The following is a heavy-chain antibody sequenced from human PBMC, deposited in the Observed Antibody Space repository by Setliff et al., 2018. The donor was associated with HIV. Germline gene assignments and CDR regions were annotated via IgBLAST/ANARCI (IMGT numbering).Heavy chain of an antibody. D-gene: IGHD3-22*01. Sequence: GGSLRLSCAASGFTVSSNYMSWVRQAPGKGLEWVSIIYSGGSTYYADSVKGRFTISRDNAKNTLYLQMNSLRAEDTAVYYCARDRASSGYYARFDHWGQGTLDTVSS. J-gene: IGHJ4*02. CDR3: ARDRASSGYYARFDH. V-gene: IGHV3-53*01. CDR2: IYSGGST. CDR1: GFTVSSNY.